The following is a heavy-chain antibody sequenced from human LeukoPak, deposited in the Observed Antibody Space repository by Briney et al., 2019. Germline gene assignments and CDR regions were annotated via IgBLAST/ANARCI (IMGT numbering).Heavy chain of an antibody. J-gene: IGHJ3*02. CDR1: GFTFSSYW. Sequence: GGSLRLSCAASGFTFSSYWMHWVRQAPGKGLVWVSRINSDGSSTRYADSVKGRFTISRDNAKNTLYLQMNSLRAEDTAVYYCATLRFLEWLGDAFDIWGQGTMVTVSS. CDR3: ATLRFLEWLGDAFDI. CDR2: INSDGSST. D-gene: IGHD3-3*01. V-gene: IGHV3-74*01.